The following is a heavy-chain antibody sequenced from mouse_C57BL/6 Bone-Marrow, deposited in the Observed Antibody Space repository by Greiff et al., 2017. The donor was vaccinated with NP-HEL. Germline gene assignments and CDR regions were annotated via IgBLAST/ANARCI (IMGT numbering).Heavy chain of an antibody. J-gene: IGHJ1*03. Sequence: EVKLVESGAELVKPGASVKLSCTASGFNITDYYMHWVKQRTEQGLEWIGRIDPEDGETKYAPKFQGKAPITADTSSNTAYLQLSSLTSEYTAGYSCDRDSYGYYLYWYFDVWGTGTTVTVSS. CDR2: IDPEDGET. V-gene: IGHV14-2*01. CDR3: DRDSYGYYLYWYFDV. D-gene: IGHD2-3*01. CDR1: GFNITDYY.